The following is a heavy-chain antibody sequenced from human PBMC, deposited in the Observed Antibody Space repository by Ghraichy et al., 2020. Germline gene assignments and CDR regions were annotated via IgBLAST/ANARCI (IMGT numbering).Heavy chain of an antibody. CDR1: GFTFSDYY. V-gene: IGHV3-11*01. J-gene: IGHJ4*02. CDR3: ARANTPNFSGEFFDY. D-gene: IGHD2-15*01. CDR2: ISSSGSTI. Sequence: GGSLRLSCAASGFTFSDYYMSWIRQAPGKGLEWVSYISSSGSTIYYADSVKGRFTISRDNAKNSLYLQMNSLRAEDTAVYYCARANTPNFSGEFFDYWGQGTLVNVSS.